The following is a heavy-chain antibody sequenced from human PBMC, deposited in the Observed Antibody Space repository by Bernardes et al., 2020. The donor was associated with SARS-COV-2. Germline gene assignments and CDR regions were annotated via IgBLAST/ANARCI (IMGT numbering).Heavy chain of an antibody. CDR3: VGLPGTEQEGYTSSTFDS. J-gene: IGHJ4*02. V-gene: IGHV3-7*01. CDR2: IKQDGSEK. CDR1: GFTFSSYW. Sequence: GWSLRLSCAASGFTFSSYWMSWVRQAPGKGLEWVANIKQDGSEKYYMDSMKGRFTISRDNAKNSLYLQMNSLRAEDTGVYYCVGLPGTEQEGYTSSTFDSWGQGTQVTVSS. D-gene: IGHD2-2*01.